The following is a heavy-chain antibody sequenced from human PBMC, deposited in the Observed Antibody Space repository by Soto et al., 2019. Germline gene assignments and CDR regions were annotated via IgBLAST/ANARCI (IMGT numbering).Heavy chain of an antibody. V-gene: IGHV1-18*01. CDR2: ISAYNGNT. CDR3: ASDPPPPDY. J-gene: IGHJ4*02. Sequence: QVQLVQSGAEVKKPGASVKVSCKASGYTFASYAISWMRQAPGQGLEWMGWISAYNGNTNYAQKLPGRVTLTPDTSPSTAYMELRSLRSDDTAVYYCASDPPPPDYWGKGTLVTVSS. CDR1: GYTFASYA.